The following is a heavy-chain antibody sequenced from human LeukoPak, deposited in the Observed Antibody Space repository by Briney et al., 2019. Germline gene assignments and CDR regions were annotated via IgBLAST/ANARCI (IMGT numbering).Heavy chain of an antibody. CDR3: ARDGSAALGINWFDP. D-gene: IGHD1-26*01. Sequence: SETLSLTCTVSGVSISSGGYYWSWIRQHPGKGLEWIGYIYYSGSTYYNPSLKSRVTISVDTSKNQFSLKLSSVTAADTAVYYCARDGSAALGINWFDPWGQGTLVTVSS. J-gene: IGHJ5*02. CDR1: GVSISSGGYY. CDR2: IYYSGST. V-gene: IGHV4-31*02.